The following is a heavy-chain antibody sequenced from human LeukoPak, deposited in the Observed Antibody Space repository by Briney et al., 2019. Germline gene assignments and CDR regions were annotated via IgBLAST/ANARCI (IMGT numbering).Heavy chain of an antibody. D-gene: IGHD4-23*01. CDR1: GVSISSGDYY. CDR3: ARDLLNEGNHLDY. Sequence: SETLSLTCTVSGVSISSGDYYWSWIRQPPGKGLEWIGYIYYSGSTYYNPSLRSRVTISVDTSKNQFSLKLSSVTAADTAVYYCARDLLNEGNHLDYWGQGTLVTVSS. J-gene: IGHJ4*02. V-gene: IGHV4-30-4*01. CDR2: IYYSGST.